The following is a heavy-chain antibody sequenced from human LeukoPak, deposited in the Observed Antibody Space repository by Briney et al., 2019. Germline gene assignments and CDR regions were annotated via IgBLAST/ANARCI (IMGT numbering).Heavy chain of an antibody. CDR1: GGSISSYY. V-gene: IGHV4-59*01. Sequence: PSETLSLTCTVAGGSISSYYWSWIRQPPGKGLEWIGYIYYSGSTNYNPSLKSRVTISVDTSKNQFSLKLNSVTAADTAVYYCARDPRGGTSRDNWFDPWGQGTLVTVSS. D-gene: IGHD1-1*01. CDR2: IYYSGST. CDR3: ARDPRGGTSRDNWFDP. J-gene: IGHJ5*02.